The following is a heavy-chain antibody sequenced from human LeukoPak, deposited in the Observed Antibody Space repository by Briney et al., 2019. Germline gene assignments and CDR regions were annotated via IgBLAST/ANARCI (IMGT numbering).Heavy chain of an antibody. D-gene: IGHD3-22*01. Sequence: SVKVSCKASGGTFRSYAISWVRQAPGQGLEWMGGIIPIFGTANYAQKFQGRVTITADESTSTAYMELSSLRSEDTAVYYCMYYDSSGSSFIDYWGQGTLVTVSS. CDR3: MYYDSSGSSFIDY. V-gene: IGHV1-69*13. CDR2: IIPIFGTA. CDR1: GGTFRSYA. J-gene: IGHJ4*02.